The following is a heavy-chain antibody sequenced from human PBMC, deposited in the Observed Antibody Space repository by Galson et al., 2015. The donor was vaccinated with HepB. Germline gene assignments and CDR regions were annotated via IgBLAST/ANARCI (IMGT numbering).Heavy chain of an antibody. CDR3: ASSLVVPAGIEYYYYGMDV. Sequence: LRLSCAASGFTFSDYNMNWLRQPPGKGLEWIGYIYYSGNTNYNPSLKSRVTISLDRSKNKFSLKLSSVTAADTAVYYCASSLVVPAGIEYYYYGMDVWGQGTTVTVSS. CDR1: GFTFSDYN. CDR2: IYYSGNT. V-gene: IGHV4-59*08. D-gene: IGHD2-2*01. J-gene: IGHJ6*02.